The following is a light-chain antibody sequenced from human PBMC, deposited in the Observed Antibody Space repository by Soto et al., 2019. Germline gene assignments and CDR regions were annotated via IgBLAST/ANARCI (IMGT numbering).Light chain of an antibody. V-gene: IGKV3-20*01. CDR1: QSVSSSY. CDR3: HYYGSPPRT. CDR2: GAS. J-gene: IGKJ1*01. Sequence: EIVLTQSPGTLSLSPGERATLSCRASQSVSSSYLAWYQQKPGQAPRLLIYGASSRATDIPDRFSGSGSGTDLTLAISRLETEDFAVYYCHYYGSPPRTFGEGTKVEIK.